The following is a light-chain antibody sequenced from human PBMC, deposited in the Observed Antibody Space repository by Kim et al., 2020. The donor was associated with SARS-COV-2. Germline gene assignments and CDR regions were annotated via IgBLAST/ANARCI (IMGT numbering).Light chain of an antibody. CDR1: SGSIASNY. CDR3: QSYDSSNHGV. V-gene: IGLV6-57*01. CDR2: EDN. Sequence: NFMLTQTHSVSESPGKTLTISCTRSSGSIASNYVQCYQQRPGRSPTTVIYEDNHRPSGVPGRFSGSIDSSSNSASLTISGLKTEDETDYYCQSYDSSNHGVFGGGTKLTVL. J-gene: IGLJ3*02.